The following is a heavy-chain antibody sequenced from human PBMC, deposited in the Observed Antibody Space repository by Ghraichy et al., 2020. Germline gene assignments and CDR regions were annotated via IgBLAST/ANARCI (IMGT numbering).Heavy chain of an antibody. CDR1: GGSIGGYY. Sequence: SETLSLTCSVYGGSIGGYYWSWIRQSPGQGLEWIGEINYVGVTIYNPSLESRVTISLDTYYNQFSLSLTSLTAADTAIYFCARGRYCGGGACYPRPSSFDYGGQGIPVTVSS. D-gene: IGHD2-15*01. CDR3: ARGRYCGGGACYPRPSSFDY. J-gene: IGHJ4*02. V-gene: IGHV4-34*01. CDR2: INYVGVT.